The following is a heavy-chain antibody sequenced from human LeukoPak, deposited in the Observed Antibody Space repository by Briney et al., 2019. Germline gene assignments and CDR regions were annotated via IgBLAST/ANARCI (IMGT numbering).Heavy chain of an antibody. CDR2: INCSGST. D-gene: IGHD5-24*01. J-gene: IGHJ3*02. V-gene: IGHV4-59*08. CDR3: ARQGGDGYNALDCFDI. CDR1: GGSISSYY. Sequence: PSETLSLTCTVSGGSISSYYWSWIRQPPGKGLEWIGYINCSGSTNYNPSLKSRVTISVDTSKNQFSLKLSSVTAADTAVYYCARQGGDGYNALDCFDIWGQGTMVTVSS.